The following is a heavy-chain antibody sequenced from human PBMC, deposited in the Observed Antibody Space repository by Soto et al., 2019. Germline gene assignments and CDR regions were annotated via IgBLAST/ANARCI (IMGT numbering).Heavy chain of an antibody. Sequence: VGSLRLSCAASGFTFSNAWMSWGRQAPGKGLEWVGRIKSKTDGGTTDYAAPVKGRFTISRDDSKNTLYLQMNSLKTEDTAVYYCTSHPPRSMVRGVIILPLDPCGKGTLVTVAS. V-gene: IGHV3-15*01. CDR2: IKSKTDGGTT. CDR1: GFTFSNAW. D-gene: IGHD3-10*01. J-gene: IGHJ5*02. CDR3: TSHPPRSMVRGVIILPLDP.